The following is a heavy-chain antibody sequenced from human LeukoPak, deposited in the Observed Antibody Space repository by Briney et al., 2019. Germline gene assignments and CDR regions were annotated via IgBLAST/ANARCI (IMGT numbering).Heavy chain of an antibody. Sequence: GGSLRLSCAASGFTFDDYAMHWVRQAPGKGLEWVSGISWNSGSIGYADSVKGRFTISRDNAKNSLYLQMNSLRAEDMALYYCAKGLVGATSDAFGIWGQGTMVTVSS. D-gene: IGHD1-26*01. V-gene: IGHV3-9*03. CDR3: AKGLVGATSDAFGI. CDR2: ISWNSGSI. J-gene: IGHJ3*02. CDR1: GFTFDDYA.